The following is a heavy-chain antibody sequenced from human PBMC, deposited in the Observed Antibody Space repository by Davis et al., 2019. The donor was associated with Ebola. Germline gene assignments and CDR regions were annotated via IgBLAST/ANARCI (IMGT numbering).Heavy chain of an antibody. CDR3: AGDDDSSGGGMDV. V-gene: IGHV1-69*06. CDR2: NSPIFVTA. Sequence: SVPVSCQASGCTFSSHDISRVRQAPGHGLEWTGGNSPIFVTANYAQKFQGRVTITADNSTSTADMKLSSMRSEDTTVYYCAGDDDSSGGGMDVRGQGTTVTVSS. D-gene: IGHD3-22*01. CDR1: GCTFSSHD. J-gene: IGHJ6*01.